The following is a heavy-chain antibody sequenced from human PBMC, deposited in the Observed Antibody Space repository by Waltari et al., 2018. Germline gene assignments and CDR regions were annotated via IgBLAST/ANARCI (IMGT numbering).Heavy chain of an antibody. J-gene: IGHJ4*02. CDR1: GFTVSSNY. V-gene: IGHV3-53*02. CDR2: IYIGGST. CDR3: ARADGDY. Sequence: EVQLVETGGGLIQPGGSLRLSCAASGFTVSSNYMSWVRPAPGKGLEWVSVIYIGGSTYYADSVKGLFTISRDNSKNTLYLQRNSLRAEDTAVYYCARADGDYCGQGTLVTVSS.